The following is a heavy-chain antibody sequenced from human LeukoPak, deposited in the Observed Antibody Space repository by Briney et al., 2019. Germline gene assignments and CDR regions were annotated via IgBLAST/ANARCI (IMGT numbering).Heavy chain of an antibody. CDR3: ARDKGDFWSGYYLFDY. D-gene: IGHD3-3*01. Sequence: GGSLRLSCAASGFTFSSYWMSWVRQAPGKGLEWVANIKQDGSEKYYVDSVKGRFTISRDNGKNSLYLQMNSLRAEDTAVYYCARDKGDFWSGYYLFDYWGQGTLVTVSS. V-gene: IGHV3-7*01. CDR1: GFTFSSYW. J-gene: IGHJ4*02. CDR2: IKQDGSEK.